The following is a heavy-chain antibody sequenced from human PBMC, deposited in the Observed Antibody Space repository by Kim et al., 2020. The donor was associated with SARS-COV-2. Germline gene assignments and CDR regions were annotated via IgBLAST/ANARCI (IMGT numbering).Heavy chain of an antibody. CDR1: GYTFSSYA. D-gene: IGHD3-22*01. CDR2: INTNTGNS. CDR3: ARDIGLGDYDSIVYFDY. J-gene: IGHJ4*02. V-gene: IGHV7-4-1*02. Sequence: ASVKVSCKASGYTFSSYAMNWVRQAPGQGLEWMGWINTNTGNSTYAQGFTGRFVFSLDTSVSTAYLQISSLKAEDTAVYYCARDIGLGDYDSIVYFDYWGQGTLVTVSS.